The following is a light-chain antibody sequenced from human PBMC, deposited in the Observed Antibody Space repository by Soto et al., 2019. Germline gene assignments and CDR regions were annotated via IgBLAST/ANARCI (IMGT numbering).Light chain of an antibody. Sequence: EIVLTQPPGTLSLSPGERATLSCRASQTVSSSYLAWYQQKPGQAPRLLIYGASSRATGIPDRFSGSGSGTDFTLTISSLEPEDFAVYYCQQYGSSPWTFGQGTKLEIK. CDR2: GAS. CDR1: QTVSSSY. V-gene: IGKV3-20*01. J-gene: IGKJ2*01. CDR3: QQYGSSPWT.